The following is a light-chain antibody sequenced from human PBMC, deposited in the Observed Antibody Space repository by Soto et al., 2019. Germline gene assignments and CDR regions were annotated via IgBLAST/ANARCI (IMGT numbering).Light chain of an antibody. CDR3: QQRYNWPLT. Sequence: EIVLTQSPGRLALSTRARANLSGRASQSVTRYLAWYQQKPGQAPRLLIYDASNRATGIPARFSGSGSGTDFTLNISSLEPEDFAVYYCQQRYNWPLTVGGGTKV. CDR2: DAS. V-gene: IGKV3-11*01. J-gene: IGKJ4*01. CDR1: QSVTRY.